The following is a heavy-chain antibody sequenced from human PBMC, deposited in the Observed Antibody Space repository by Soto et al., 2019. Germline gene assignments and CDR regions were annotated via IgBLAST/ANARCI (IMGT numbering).Heavy chain of an antibody. CDR1: RERVCGYY. D-gene: IGHD1-20*01. V-gene: IGHV4-34*01. J-gene: IGHJ4*02. CDR2: VHHSKGA. Sequence: PSCRLAISCAVCRERVCGYYWSWIRQPPGKGLEWIGEVHHSKGALYNPSLSSRVTVSADVFSNKFFLEVRSVGAADTAVYYCAREGRYNLNSWGQGTPVTVSS. CDR3: AREGRYNLNS.